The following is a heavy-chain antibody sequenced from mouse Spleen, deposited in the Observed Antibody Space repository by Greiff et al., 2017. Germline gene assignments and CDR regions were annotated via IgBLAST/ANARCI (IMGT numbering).Heavy chain of an antibody. V-gene: IGHV1-59*01. CDR3: ARSTMKDYFDY. CDR2: IDPSDSYT. Sequence: QVQLQQSGAELVRPGTSVKLSCKASGYTFTSYWMHWVKQRPGQGLEWIGVIDPSDSYTNYNQKFKGKATLTVDTSSSTAYMQLSSLTSEDSAVYYCARSTMKDYFDYWGQGTTLTVSS. CDR1: GYTFTSYW. D-gene: IGHD2-4*01. J-gene: IGHJ2*01.